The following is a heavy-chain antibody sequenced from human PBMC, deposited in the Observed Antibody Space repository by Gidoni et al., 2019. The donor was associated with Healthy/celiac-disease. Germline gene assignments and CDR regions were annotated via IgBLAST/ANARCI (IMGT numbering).Heavy chain of an antibody. D-gene: IGHD3-10*01. CDR3: ARDPLWFGNYGMDV. CDR2: INHSGST. J-gene: IGHJ6*02. Sequence: QVQLQQWGAGLLKPSETLSLTCAVYGGSFSGYYWSWIRQPPGKGLEWIGEINHSGSTNYNPSLKSRVTISVDTSKNQFSLKLSSVTAADTAVYYCARDPLWFGNYGMDVWGQGTTVTVSS. V-gene: IGHV4-34*01. CDR1: GGSFSGYY.